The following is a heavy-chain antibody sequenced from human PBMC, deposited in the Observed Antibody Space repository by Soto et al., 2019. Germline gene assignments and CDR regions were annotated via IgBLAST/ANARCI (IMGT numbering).Heavy chain of an antibody. CDR2: INHSGST. Sequence: ASETLSLTCAVYGGSFSGYYWSWIRQPPGKGLEWIGEINHSGSTSYNPSLKSRVTISVDTSKNQFSLKLSPVTAADTAVYYCARGRLLWFGETGAFDIWGQGTMVTVS. D-gene: IGHD3-10*01. CDR1: GGSFSGYY. J-gene: IGHJ3*02. V-gene: IGHV4-34*01. CDR3: ARGRLLWFGETGAFDI.